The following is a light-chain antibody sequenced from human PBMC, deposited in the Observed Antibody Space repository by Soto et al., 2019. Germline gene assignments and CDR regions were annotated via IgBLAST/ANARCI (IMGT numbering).Light chain of an antibody. V-gene: IGLV2-23*02. CDR1: SGDVGSYNL. J-gene: IGLJ1*01. CDR3: CSYAGNSEV. Sequence: QSALTQPASVSGSPGQSISIPCTGTSGDVGSYNLVSWYQQHPGEAPKLLIYEVTERPSGVSNRFSGSKSGSTASLTISGLQPDDEADYYCCSYAGNSEVFGTGTKVTVL. CDR2: EVT.